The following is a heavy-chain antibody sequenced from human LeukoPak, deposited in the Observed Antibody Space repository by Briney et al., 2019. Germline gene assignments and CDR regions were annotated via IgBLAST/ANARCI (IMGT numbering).Heavy chain of an antibody. J-gene: IGHJ4*02. CDR1: GFTFSSYL. CDR3: ARDWLGIAAAGGEGYFDY. V-gene: IGHV3-7*04. D-gene: IGHD6-13*01. CDR2: IKQDGSEK. Sequence: GGSLRLSCAASGFTFSSYLMSWVRQAPGKGLEWVANIKQDGSEKYYVDSVKGRFTISRDNAKNSLYLQMNSLRAEDTAVYYCARDWLGIAAAGGEGYFDYWGQGTLVTVSS.